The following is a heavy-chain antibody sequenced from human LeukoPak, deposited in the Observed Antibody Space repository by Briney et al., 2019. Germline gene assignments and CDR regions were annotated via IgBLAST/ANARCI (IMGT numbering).Heavy chain of an antibody. D-gene: IGHD2-2*02. CDR1: VGSISSGNW. CDR3: ATAPILRGEGGEHYKYGMDV. V-gene: IGHV4-4*02. J-gene: IGHJ6*02. CDR2: IYHNGTR. Sequence: SETLSLTCAVSVGSISSGNWWSWVRQSPGKGLEWIGEIYHNGTRNYNPSLKSRVTIPADTFKNHFSLKLTSVTAADTAVNYCATAPILRGEGGEHYKYGMDVWGQGTTVIVSS.